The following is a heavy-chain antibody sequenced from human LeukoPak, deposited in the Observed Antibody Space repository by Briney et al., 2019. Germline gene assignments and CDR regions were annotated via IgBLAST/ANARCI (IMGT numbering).Heavy chain of an antibody. D-gene: IGHD5-18*01. CDR2: ISWNSGSI. CDR3: ARDAPGNTALDY. J-gene: IGHJ4*02. Sequence: PGGSLRLSCAASGFTFDDYAMHWVRQAPGKGLEWVSGISWNSGSIGYADSVKGRFTISRDNAKTSLYLQMNSLRAEDTAVYYCARDAPGNTALDYWGQGTLVTVSS. CDR1: GFTFDDYA. V-gene: IGHV3-9*01.